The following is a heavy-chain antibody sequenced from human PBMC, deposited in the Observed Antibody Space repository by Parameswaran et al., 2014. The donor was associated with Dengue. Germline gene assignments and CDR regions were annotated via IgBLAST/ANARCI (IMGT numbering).Heavy chain of an antibody. D-gene: IGHD3-10*01. V-gene: IGHV3-43*02. J-gene: IGHJ6*02. CDR3: AKGVRGYYGMDF. Sequence: WIRQPPGKGLEWVSLISGDGGSTYYADSVKGRFTISRDNSKNSLYLQMNSLRTEDTALYYCAKGVRGYYGMDFWGQGTTVTVSS. CDR2: ISGDGGST.